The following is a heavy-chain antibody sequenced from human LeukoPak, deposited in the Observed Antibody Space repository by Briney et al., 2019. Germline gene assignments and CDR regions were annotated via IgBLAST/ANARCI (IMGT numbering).Heavy chain of an antibody. Sequence: SETLSLTCTVSGGSISSSSYYWGWIRQPPGKGLEWIGSIYYSGSTYYNPSLKSRVTISVDTSKNQFSLKLSSVTAADTAVYYCARARGLYYYGSGSYGAWFDPWGQGTLVTVSS. CDR3: ARARGLYYYGSGSYGAWFDP. V-gene: IGHV4-39*01. CDR1: GGSISSSSYY. CDR2: IYYSGST. D-gene: IGHD3-10*01. J-gene: IGHJ5*02.